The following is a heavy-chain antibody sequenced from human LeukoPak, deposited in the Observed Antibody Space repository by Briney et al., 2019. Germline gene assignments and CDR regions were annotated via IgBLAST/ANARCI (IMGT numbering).Heavy chain of an antibody. J-gene: IGHJ3*02. CDR2: IYTPGRT. CDR1: GGSISSFY. Sequence: SETLSLTCSVSGGSISSFYWSWIRQPAGKGLEWIGRIYTPGRTSYSPSLKSRVSMSEDTSKNQFSLELRSVTAADTAVYYRARTPFSGGSCSGGDAFDIWGQGALVTVSS. V-gene: IGHV4-4*07. CDR3: ARTPFSGGSCSGGDAFDI. D-gene: IGHD2-15*01.